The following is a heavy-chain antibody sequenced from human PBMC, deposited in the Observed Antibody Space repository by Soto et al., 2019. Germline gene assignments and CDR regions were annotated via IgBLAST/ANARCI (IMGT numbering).Heavy chain of an antibody. D-gene: IGHD1-1*01. J-gene: IGHJ4*02. CDR2: IYRTGST. CDR3: ASRDPGTGVDY. CDR1: GASFNSINW. V-gene: IGHV4-4*03. Sequence: PPETLSLTCAVSGASFNSINWWTWVRQPPGQGLELFGEIYRTGSTNYNPSLKGRFTISLDKSENQFSLKVTSLTAADTAVYYCASRDPGTGVDYWGQGTLVTVSS.